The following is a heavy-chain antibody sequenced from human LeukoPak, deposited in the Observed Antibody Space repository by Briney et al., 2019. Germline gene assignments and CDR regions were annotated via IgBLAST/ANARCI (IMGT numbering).Heavy chain of an antibody. J-gene: IGHJ5*02. CDR2: IYTSGST. CDR1: GGSISSGSYY. V-gene: IGHV4-61*02. Sequence: PSETLSLTCTVSGGSISSGSYYWSWIRQPAGKGLEWIGRIYTSGSTNYNPSLKSRVTISVDTSKNQFSLKLSSVTAADTAVYYCARDRYYYDTRYWFDPWGQGTLVTVSS. CDR3: ARDRYYYDTRYWFDP. D-gene: IGHD3-22*01.